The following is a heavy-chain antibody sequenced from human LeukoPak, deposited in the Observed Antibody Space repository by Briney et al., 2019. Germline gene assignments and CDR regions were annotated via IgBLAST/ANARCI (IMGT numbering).Heavy chain of an antibody. J-gene: IGHJ5*02. CDR2: IYYSGST. CDR3: AREGDNYGNWFDP. V-gene: IGHV4-59*01. Sequence: MPSETLSLTCTVSGGSISSYYWSWIRRSPGKGLEWIGYIYYSGSTNYNPSLKSRVTISEDTSKNQFSLRLSSVTAADTAVYYCAREGDNYGNWFDPWGQGTLVTVSS. D-gene: IGHD5-18*01. CDR1: GGSISSYY.